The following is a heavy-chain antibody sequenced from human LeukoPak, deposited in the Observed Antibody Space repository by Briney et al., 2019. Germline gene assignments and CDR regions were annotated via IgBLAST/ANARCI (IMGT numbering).Heavy chain of an antibody. Sequence: PSETLSLTCTVSGDSISSSTYYWGWIRQPPGKGLEWIGSISYGGSTYYNPSTYYNPSLKSRVTLSVDTSKNQFSLQLTSVTAADTAVYYCASPPDDDSSGYYLWGQGTLVTVSS. V-gene: IGHV4-39*01. D-gene: IGHD3-22*01. CDR2: ISYGGSTYYNPST. CDR3: ASPPDDDSSGYYL. CDR1: GDSISSSTYY. J-gene: IGHJ1*01.